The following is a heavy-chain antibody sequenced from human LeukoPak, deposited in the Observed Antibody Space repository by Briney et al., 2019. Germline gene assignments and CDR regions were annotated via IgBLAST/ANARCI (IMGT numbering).Heavy chain of an antibody. Sequence: GGSLRLSCAASGFTFSSYAMHWVRQAPRKGLEYVSAISSDGGSTYYANSVKARFTISRDNSKNTLYLQMGSLRAEDMAVYYCASSPPTGTTWYFDLWGRGTLVTVSS. CDR3: ASSPPTGTTWYFDL. CDR2: ISSDGGST. CDR1: GFTFSSYA. D-gene: IGHD1-7*01. V-gene: IGHV3-64*01. J-gene: IGHJ2*01.